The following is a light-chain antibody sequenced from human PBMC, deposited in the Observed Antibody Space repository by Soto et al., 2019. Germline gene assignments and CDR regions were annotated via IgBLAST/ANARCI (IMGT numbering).Light chain of an antibody. Sequence: EIVVTQSPGTLSLSPGERATLSCRASQSVGSSYLAWYQQNPGQAPRFLIYGASSRATAIQDRFSGSVYGTNFSLTSSRLEPEDFAGYYCQQDGRSRLSFRGGPQVEIK. CDR2: GAS. J-gene: IGKJ4*01. CDR3: QQDGRSRLS. CDR1: QSVGSSY. V-gene: IGKV3-20*01.